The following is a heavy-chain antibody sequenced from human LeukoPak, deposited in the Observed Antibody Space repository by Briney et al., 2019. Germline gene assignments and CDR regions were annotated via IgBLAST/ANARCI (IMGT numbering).Heavy chain of an antibody. D-gene: IGHD1-26*01. J-gene: IGHJ3*02. CDR1: GGTFSSYA. Sequence: SVKVSCKASGGTFSSYAISWVRQAPGQGLEWMGRIIPILGIANYAQKFQGRVTITADKSTSTAYMELSSLRSEDTAVYYCARDYSAPCHAFDIWGQGTMVTVSS. CDR3: ARDYSAPCHAFDI. V-gene: IGHV1-69*04. CDR2: IIPILGIA.